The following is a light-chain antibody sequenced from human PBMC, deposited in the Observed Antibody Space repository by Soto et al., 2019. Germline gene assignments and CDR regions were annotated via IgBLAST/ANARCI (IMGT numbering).Light chain of an antibody. Sequence: DIQMTQSPSSLSASVGDRATITCRASQTISSFLNWYQQKPGKAPKLLIYTASSLQSGVASRFSGSGSGTDFTLSITSLQPEDFATYYCQQSYSSPYTFGQGTKLEIK. J-gene: IGKJ2*01. CDR1: QTISSF. V-gene: IGKV1-39*01. CDR3: QQSYSSPYT. CDR2: TAS.